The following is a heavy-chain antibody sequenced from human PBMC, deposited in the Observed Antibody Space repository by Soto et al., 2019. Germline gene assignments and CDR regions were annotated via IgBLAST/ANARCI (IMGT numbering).Heavy chain of an antibody. J-gene: IGHJ4*02. Sequence: QVQLQQWGAGLLKPSETLSLTCAVYGGSFSGYYWSWIRQPPGKGLEWIGEINHSGSTNYNPSLKSRVTISVDTSKNQFSLKLSSVTAADTAVYYCARGRGRRWLQFPRVFFDYWGQGTLVTVSS. CDR2: INHSGST. V-gene: IGHV4-34*01. CDR1: GGSFSGYY. D-gene: IGHD5-12*01. CDR3: ARGRGRRWLQFPRVFFDY.